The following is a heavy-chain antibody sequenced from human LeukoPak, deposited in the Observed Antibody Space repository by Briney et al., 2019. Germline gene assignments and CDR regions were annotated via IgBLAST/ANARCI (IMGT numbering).Heavy chain of an antibody. D-gene: IGHD4-11*01. CDR2: IKSKTDGGTT. CDR3: TTYTRGGMDV. CDR1: GFTFSNAW. V-gene: IGHV3-15*01. J-gene: IGHJ6*02. Sequence: GGSLRLSCAASGFTFSNAWMTWVRQAPGKGLEWVGRIKSKTDGGTTDYAAPVEGRFTVSRDDSKNTLYLQMNSLKTEDTALYYCTTYTRGGMDVWGQGTTVTVSS.